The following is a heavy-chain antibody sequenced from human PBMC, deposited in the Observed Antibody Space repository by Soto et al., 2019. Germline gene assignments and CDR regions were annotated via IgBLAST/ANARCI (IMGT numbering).Heavy chain of an antibody. Sequence: ASVKVSCKASGYTFTSYDINWVRQATGQGLEWMGWMNPNSGNTGYAQKFQGRVTMTRNTSISTTYMELSSLRSEDTAVYYCARGLREVRYCSGGSCYYYYMDVWGKGTTVTVSS. CDR1: GYTFTSYD. D-gene: IGHD2-15*01. J-gene: IGHJ6*03. CDR3: ARGLREVRYCSGGSCYYYYMDV. V-gene: IGHV1-8*01. CDR2: MNPNSGNT.